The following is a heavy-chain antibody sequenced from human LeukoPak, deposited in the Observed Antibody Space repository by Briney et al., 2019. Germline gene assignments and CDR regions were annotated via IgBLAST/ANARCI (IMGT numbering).Heavy chain of an antibody. CDR1: GYTFTGYY. Sequence: ASVKVSCKASGYTFTGYYMHWVRQAPGQGLEWMGWINPNSGGTNYAQKFQGRVTMTRDTSISTAYMELSRLRSDDTAVYYCARDSLKIRAAADTWGQGTLVTVSS. CDR3: ARDSLKIRAAADT. J-gene: IGHJ5*02. V-gene: IGHV1-2*02. CDR2: INPNSGGT. D-gene: IGHD2-2*01.